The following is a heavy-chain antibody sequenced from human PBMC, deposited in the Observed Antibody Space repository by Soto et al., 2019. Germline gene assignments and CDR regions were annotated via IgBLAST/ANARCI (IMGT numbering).Heavy chain of an antibody. J-gene: IGHJ2*01. CDR1: GGAFSNHY. V-gene: IGHV4-34*01. D-gene: IGHD4-17*01. CDR2: INHSGST. CDR3: ARMYGDYAEYFDL. Sequence: QVQLQQWGAGLLKPSETLSLTCAVDGGAFSNHYWSWIHQPPGKGLEWIGEINHSGSTNSNPSLKSRVTISVDTSKNQFSLKLISVTAADTAVYYCARMYGDYAEYFDLWGRGTLVTVSS.